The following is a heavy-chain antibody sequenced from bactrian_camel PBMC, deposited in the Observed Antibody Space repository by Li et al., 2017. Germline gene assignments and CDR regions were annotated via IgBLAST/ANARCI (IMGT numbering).Heavy chain of an antibody. Sequence: QLVESGGGSVQAGGSLRLACTAPRDTYTDTCMGWFRQSPGQEREGVAGIDSDASITHYSDSVKGRFTLSKDNTKNTLYLQMNSLKPEDTALYYCAAVDFSTSGANNCFTRMTQARDKYWGQGTQVTVS. D-gene: IGHD3*01. V-gene: IGHV3S31*01. CDR3: AAVDFSTSGANNCFTRMTQARDKY. CDR1: RDTYTDTC. CDR2: IDSDASIT. J-gene: IGHJ4*01.